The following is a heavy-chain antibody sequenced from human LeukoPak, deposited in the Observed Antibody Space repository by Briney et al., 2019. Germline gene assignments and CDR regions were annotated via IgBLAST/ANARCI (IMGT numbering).Heavy chain of an antibody. V-gene: IGHV1-69*04. CDR1: GGTFSNYA. Sequence: ASVKVSCKASGGTFSNYAISWVRQAPGQGLEWMGRIIPILGIANYAQKFQGRVTITADKSTSTAYMELSSLRSEDTAVYYCARISRDGYNSDYWGQGTLVTVSS. J-gene: IGHJ4*02. CDR3: ARISRDGYNSDY. CDR2: IIPILGIA. D-gene: IGHD5-24*01.